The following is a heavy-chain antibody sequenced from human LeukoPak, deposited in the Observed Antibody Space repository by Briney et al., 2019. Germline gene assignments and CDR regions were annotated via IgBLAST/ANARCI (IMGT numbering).Heavy chain of an antibody. Sequence: SETLSLTCAVYGGSFSGYYWSWIRQPPGKGLERIGEINHSGSTNYNPSLKSRVTISVDTSKNQFSLKLSPVTAADTAVYYCARGRGSYYFSWFDPWGQGTLVTVSS. V-gene: IGHV4-34*01. J-gene: IGHJ5*02. D-gene: IGHD1-26*01. CDR3: ARGRGSYYFSWFDP. CDR1: GGSFSGYY. CDR2: INHSGST.